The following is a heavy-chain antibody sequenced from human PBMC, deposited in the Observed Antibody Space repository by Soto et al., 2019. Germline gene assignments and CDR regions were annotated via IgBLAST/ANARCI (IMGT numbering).Heavy chain of an antibody. Sequence: QVQLMQSGVEVKNPGTSLKVACKVSGGTFPSYAISWVHQSPEKGLEWMGGLIPIFGTATYAKKFQGRVTITADESTSTAYMELSSLRSEDTAVYYCARDRGDYGGIGGWGKGTLVTVSS. CDR2: LIPIFGTA. D-gene: IGHD4-17*01. V-gene: IGHV1-69*12. CDR1: GGTFPSYA. J-gene: IGHJ4*02. CDR3: ARDRGDYGGIGG.